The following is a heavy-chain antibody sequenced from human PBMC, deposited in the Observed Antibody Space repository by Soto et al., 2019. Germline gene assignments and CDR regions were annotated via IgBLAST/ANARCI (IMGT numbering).Heavy chain of an antibody. D-gene: IGHD3-22*01. CDR2: ISGSGGST. CDR3: AKDPLNYYGTSGPGLYCYYYCLDG. CDR1: GLTFSRYD. J-gene: IGHJ6*02. V-gene: IGHV3-23*01. Sequence: GGSLRLSCAASGLTFSRYDMSWVRQAPGMGLEWVSAISGSGGSTYYAASVKGRFTISRDNSKNTLYLQMNSLRAEDTAVYYCAKDPLNYYGTSGPGLYCYYYCLDGWHQGTTVAVSS.